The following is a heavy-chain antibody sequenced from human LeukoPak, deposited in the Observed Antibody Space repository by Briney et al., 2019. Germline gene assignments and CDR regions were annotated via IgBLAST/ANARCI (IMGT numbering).Heavy chain of an antibody. CDR2: INPNSGGT. Sequence: ASVKVSCKASGYTFTGYYMHGVRQAPGQGLEWMGWINPNSGGTNYAQKFQGRVTMTRDTSISTAYMELSRLRSDDTAVYYCARAYYDSSGYYRWAFDYWGQGTLVTVSS. V-gene: IGHV1-2*02. CDR1: GYTFTGYY. D-gene: IGHD3-22*01. J-gene: IGHJ4*02. CDR3: ARAYYDSSGYYRWAFDY.